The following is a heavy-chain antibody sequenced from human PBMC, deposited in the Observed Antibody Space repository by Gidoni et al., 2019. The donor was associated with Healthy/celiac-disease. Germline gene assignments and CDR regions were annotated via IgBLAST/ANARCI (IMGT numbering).Heavy chain of an antibody. J-gene: IGHJ4*02. CDR2: ISYDGSNK. CDR3: ARELRYYDSSGYLDY. Sequence: QVQLVESGGGVVQPGRSLRLSCAASGFTFSSYAMHWVRPAPGKGLEWVAVISYDGSNKYYADSVKGRFTISRDNSKNTLYLQMNSLRAEDTAVYYCARELRYYDSSGYLDYWGQGTLVTVSS. V-gene: IGHV3-30-3*01. D-gene: IGHD3-22*01. CDR1: GFTFSSYA.